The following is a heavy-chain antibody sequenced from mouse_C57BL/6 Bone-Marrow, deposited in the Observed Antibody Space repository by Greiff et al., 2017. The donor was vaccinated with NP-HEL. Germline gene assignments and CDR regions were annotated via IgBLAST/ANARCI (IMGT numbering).Heavy chain of an antibody. CDR1: GYEFSNSW. CDR3: AGGAY. Sequence: QVQLKESGAELVKPGASVKISCKASGYEFSNSWMNWVKQRPGKGLEWIGQIYPGDGDTNYNGKFKDKATLTADKSSSTAYMQLSRLTSEDSAVYFCAGGAYWGQGTLVTVSA. J-gene: IGHJ3*01. V-gene: IGHV1-80*01. CDR2: IYPGDGDT.